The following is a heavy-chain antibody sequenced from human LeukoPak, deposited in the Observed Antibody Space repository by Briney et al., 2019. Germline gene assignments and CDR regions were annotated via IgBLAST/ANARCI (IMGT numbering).Heavy chain of an antibody. Sequence: GGSLRLSCAASGFTFSSYWMTWVRQAPGKGLEWVANIQQDGSEKYYVDSVKGRFTISRDNAKNSLYLQMNSLRAEDTAVYFCARDRGRREEYWGQGTLVTVSS. D-gene: IGHD1-26*01. V-gene: IGHV3-7*01. CDR3: ARDRGRREEY. J-gene: IGHJ4*02. CDR1: GFTFSSYW. CDR2: IQQDGSEK.